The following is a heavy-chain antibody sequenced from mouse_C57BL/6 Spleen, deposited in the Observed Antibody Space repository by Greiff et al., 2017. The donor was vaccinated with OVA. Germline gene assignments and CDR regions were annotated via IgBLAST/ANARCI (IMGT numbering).Heavy chain of an antibody. Sequence: QVQLQQSGPELVKPGASVKISCKASGYSFTSYYIHWVKQRPGQGLEWIGWIYPGRGNTKYDEKFKGKATLTADTSSSTAYMQLSSLTSEDSAVYYCARTDYSYAMDYWGQGTSVTVSS. CDR3: ARTDYSYAMDY. CDR2: IYPGRGNT. V-gene: IGHV1-66*01. J-gene: IGHJ4*01. CDR1: GYSFTSYY. D-gene: IGHD2-12*01.